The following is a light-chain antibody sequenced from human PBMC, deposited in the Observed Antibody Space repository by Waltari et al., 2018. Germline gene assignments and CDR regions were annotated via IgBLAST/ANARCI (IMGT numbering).Light chain of an antibody. Sequence: QSALTQAASVSGSPGQSITISCTGTSSDVGSYNIVSWYQQHPGKAPKLSISAVTKRPPGVSKCFSGAKSGNTASLTISGLQAEDEADYFCSSYGSINTWLFGGGTKLTVL. CDR1: SSDVGSYNI. CDR3: SSYGSINTWL. V-gene: IGLV2-23*02. CDR2: AVT. J-gene: IGLJ3*02.